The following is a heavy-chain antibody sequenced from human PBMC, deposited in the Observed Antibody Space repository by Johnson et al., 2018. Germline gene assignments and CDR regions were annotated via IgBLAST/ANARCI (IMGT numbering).Heavy chain of an antibody. Sequence: VQLVQSGGGLVQPGGSLRLSCAASGFTFSSYWMSWVRQAPGKGLEWVANIKQDGREKYYVDSVKGRFTISRDNTKNLLYLQMNSLRVEDTAIYYCAIDPDSASKIDYWGQGPLVTVSS. CDR3: AIDPDSASKIDY. CDR2: IKQDGREK. D-gene: IGHD1-14*01. CDR1: GFTFSSYW. V-gene: IGHV3-7*01. J-gene: IGHJ4*02.